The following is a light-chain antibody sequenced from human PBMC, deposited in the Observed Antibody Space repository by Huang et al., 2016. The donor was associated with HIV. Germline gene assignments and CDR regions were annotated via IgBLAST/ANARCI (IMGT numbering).Light chain of an antibody. CDR3: QQLHSYPIT. CDR1: QDIGTS. CDR2: AAS. V-gene: IGKV1-9*01. Sequence: QLTQSPPSLSASVGDTAIISCRASQDIGTSLAWDQQKPGRAPKLLISAASPLQTGVPSRVSGDSAGTYFTLFITGRQPEDFATYYCQQLHSYPITFGQGTRLDI. J-gene: IGKJ5*01.